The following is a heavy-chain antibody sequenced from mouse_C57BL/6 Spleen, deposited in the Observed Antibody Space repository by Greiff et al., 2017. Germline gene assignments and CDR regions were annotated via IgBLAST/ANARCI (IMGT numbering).Heavy chain of an antibody. CDR1: GFTFTDYY. V-gene: IGHV7-3*01. J-gene: IGHJ2*01. CDR3: ARAHDYFDY. CDR2: IRNKANGYTT. Sequence: EVQLVESGGGLVQPGGSLSLSCAASGFTFTDYYMSWVRQPPGKALEWLGFIRNKANGYTTEYSASVKGRFTISRDNSQSILYLQMNALRAEDSATYYCARAHDYFDYWCQGTTLTVSS.